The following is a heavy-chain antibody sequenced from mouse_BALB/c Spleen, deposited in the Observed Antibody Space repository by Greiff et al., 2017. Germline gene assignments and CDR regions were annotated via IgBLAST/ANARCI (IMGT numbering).Heavy chain of an antibody. Sequence: EVHLVESGAELVKPGASVKLSCTASGFNIKVTYMHWVKQRPEQGLEWIGRIDPANGNTKYDPKFQGKATITADTSSNTAYLQLSSLTSEDTAVYYCAFAYYGNYGGAMDYWGQGTSVTVSS. V-gene: IGHV14-3*02. CDR3: AFAYYGNYGGAMDY. CDR2: IDPANGNT. CDR1: GFNIKVTY. J-gene: IGHJ4*01. D-gene: IGHD2-10*01.